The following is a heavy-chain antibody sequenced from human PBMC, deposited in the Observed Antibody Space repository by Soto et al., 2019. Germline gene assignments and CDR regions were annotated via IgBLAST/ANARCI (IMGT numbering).Heavy chain of an antibody. Sequence: ASVKVSCKASGYTFTAYYMYWVRQAPGQGLEWVGRINPKSGDTNYAQRFQGRVTMTRDTSIATAYLELSSLRSDDTAFYYCATFTQAPNGMDFWGQGTLVTVSS. D-gene: IGHD2-8*01. CDR2: INPKSGDT. J-gene: IGHJ4*02. V-gene: IGHV1-2*06. CDR3: ATFTQAPNGMDF. CDR1: GYTFTAYY.